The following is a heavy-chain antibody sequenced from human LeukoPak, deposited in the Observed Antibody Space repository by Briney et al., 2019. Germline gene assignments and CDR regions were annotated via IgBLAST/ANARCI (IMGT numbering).Heavy chain of an antibody. Sequence: SETLSLTCTVSGGSNSSSSHYWGWIRQPPGKGLEWIGSIYYSGSTYYNPSLKSRVTISVDTSKNQFSLTLSSVTAADTAVYYCARKDSSGWYAPFDYWGQGTLVTVSS. CDR3: ARKDSSGWYAPFDY. J-gene: IGHJ4*02. D-gene: IGHD6-19*01. CDR2: IYYSGST. CDR1: GGSNSSSSHY. V-gene: IGHV4-39*07.